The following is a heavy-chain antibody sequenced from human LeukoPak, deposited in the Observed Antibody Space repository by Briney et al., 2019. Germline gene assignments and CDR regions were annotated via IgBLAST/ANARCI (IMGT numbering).Heavy chain of an antibody. CDR1: GGSISSHY. D-gene: IGHD6-6*01. CDR2: IYYSGST. CDR3: ARWTYSSSWANYFDY. J-gene: IGHJ4*02. V-gene: IGHV4-59*11. Sequence: SETLSLTCTVSGGSISSHYWSWILQPPGRGLEWIGYIYYSGSTSYNPSLKSRVTISVDTSKNQFSLKLSSVTAADTAVYYCARWTYSSSWANYFDYWGQGTLVTVSS.